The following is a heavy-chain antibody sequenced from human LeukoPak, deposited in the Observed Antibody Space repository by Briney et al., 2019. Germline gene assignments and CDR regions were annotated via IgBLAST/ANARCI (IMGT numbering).Heavy chain of an antibody. V-gene: IGHV4-59*01. CDR1: GGSISSYY. D-gene: IGHD3-10*02. J-gene: IGHJ3*02. CDR2: IYCSGST. CDR3: ARWDVREDDAFDI. Sequence: SETLSLTCTVSGGSISSYYWSWIRQPPGKGLEWIGYIYCSGSTNYNPSLKSRVTISVDTSKNQFSLKLSSVTAADTAVYYCARWDVREDDAFDIWGQGTMVTVSS.